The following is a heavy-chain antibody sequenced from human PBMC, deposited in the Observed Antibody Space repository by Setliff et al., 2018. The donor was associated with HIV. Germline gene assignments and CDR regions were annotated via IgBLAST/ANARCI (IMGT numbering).Heavy chain of an antibody. CDR3: ARTPRIMVTLKGEYYYYYMDV. CDR2: ISAHNGRI. CDR1: GYTFSDYG. D-gene: IGHD2-8*01. V-gene: IGHV1-18*01. J-gene: IGHJ6*03. Sequence: ASVKVSCKASGYTFSDYGISWVRQAPGQGLEWMGWISAHNGRINYAQKFQGRLRMSTASSTSTANMFLRSLRYDDTAVYYCARTPRIMVTLKGEYYYYYMDVWGKGTTVTVSS.